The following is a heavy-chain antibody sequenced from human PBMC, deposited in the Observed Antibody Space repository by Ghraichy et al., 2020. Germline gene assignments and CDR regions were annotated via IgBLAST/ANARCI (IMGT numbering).Heavy chain of an antibody. CDR3: ARDLRMEAVKDRFDP. CDR1: GGSMSPYK. Sequence: SETLSLTCSVSGGSMSPYKWTWIRQPPGKGLEWIGYISDSGTTNYNPSFKSRVTILADPSKNQFSLKVKSVTAADTAVYYCARDLRMEAVKDRFDPWGRGTLVTVSS. V-gene: IGHV4-59*01. D-gene: IGHD4-17*01. J-gene: IGHJ5*02. CDR2: ISDSGTT.